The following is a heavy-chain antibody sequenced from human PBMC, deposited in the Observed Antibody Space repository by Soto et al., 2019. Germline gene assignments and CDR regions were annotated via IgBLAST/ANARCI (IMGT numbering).Heavy chain of an antibody. Sequence: PSETLSLTCTVSGGSISSGGYYWSWIRQHPGKGLEWIGYIYYSGSTNYNPSLKSRVTISVDTSKNQFSLKLSSVTAADTAVYYCASLNYYDSSGYYYVVDYWGQGTLVTVSS. CDR2: IYYSGST. CDR3: ASLNYYDSSGYYYVVDY. J-gene: IGHJ4*02. D-gene: IGHD3-22*01. CDR1: GGSISSGGYY. V-gene: IGHV4-31*03.